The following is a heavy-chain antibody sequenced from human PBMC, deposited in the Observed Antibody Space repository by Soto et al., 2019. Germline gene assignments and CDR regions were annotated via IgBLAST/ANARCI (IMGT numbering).Heavy chain of an antibody. J-gene: IGHJ4*02. CDR2: ISWNSATL. CDR1: GFIFEDFA. D-gene: IGHD3-22*01. V-gene: IGHV3-9*01. Sequence: EVQLVESGGGLVQPGGSVRLSCVGSGFIFEDFAMNWVRPVPGKGLEWVSGISWNSATLAYADSVKGRFIVSRDNAKNILYLQMNSLRAEDAALYYCAKDVGSYYYDTSAYLYDYWGQGTLVTVSS. CDR3: AKDVGSYYYDTSAYLYDY.